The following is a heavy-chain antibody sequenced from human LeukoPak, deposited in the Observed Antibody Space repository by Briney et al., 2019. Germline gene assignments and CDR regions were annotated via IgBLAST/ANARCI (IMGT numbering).Heavy chain of an antibody. CDR1: GYTFTSYG. CDR3: ARDRGYDILTGYFSYYYGMDV. V-gene: IGHV1-18*01. Sequence: ASVKVSCKASGYTFTSYGISWVRQAPGQGLEWMAWISAYNGNTNYAQKLQGRLTMTTDTSTSTAYMELRSLRSDDTAVYYCARDRGYDILTGYFSYYYGMDVWGQGTTVTVSS. D-gene: IGHD3-9*01. J-gene: IGHJ6*02. CDR2: ISAYNGNT.